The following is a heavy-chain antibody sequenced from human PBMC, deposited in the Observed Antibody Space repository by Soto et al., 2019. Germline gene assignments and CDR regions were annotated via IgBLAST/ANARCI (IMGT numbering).Heavy chain of an antibody. CDR1: GFTFSTYW. V-gene: IGHV3-74*01. D-gene: IGHD3-10*01. Sequence: EVQLVESGGGLVQPGGSLRLSCAASGFTFSTYWIHWVRQAPGKGLVWVSRINSDGSSTNYADSVKGRFTISRDNAKNTLLLQMIRLRAEDTAVYYCARDRWGGGRDMDVWGQGTTVTVSS. CDR3: ARDRWGGGRDMDV. CDR2: INSDGSST. J-gene: IGHJ6*02.